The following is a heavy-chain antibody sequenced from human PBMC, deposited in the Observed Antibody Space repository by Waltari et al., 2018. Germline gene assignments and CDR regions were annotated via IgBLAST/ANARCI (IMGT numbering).Heavy chain of an antibody. CDR1: GGTFSSYA. D-gene: IGHD4-4*01. J-gene: IGHJ4*02. Sequence: QVQLVQSGAEVKKPGSSVKVSCKASGGTFSSYAISWVRPAPGQGLEWMGKIIPTLGTASYAQKFQGRVTITADESTSTAYMGLSSLSSEDTAVYYCARVSTVTTWGTGYYFDYWGQGTLVTVSS. CDR3: ARVSTVTTWGTGYYFDY. CDR2: IIPTLGTA. V-gene: IGHV1-69*15.